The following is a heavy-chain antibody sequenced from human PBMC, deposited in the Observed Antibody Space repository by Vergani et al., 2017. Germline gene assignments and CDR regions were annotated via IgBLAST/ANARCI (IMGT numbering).Heavy chain of an antibody. V-gene: IGHV4-61*02. D-gene: IGHD3-10*01. CDR3: ARDRNYGSGSYHAY. Sequence: QVQLQESGPGLVKPSQTLSLTCTVSGGSISSGSYYWSWIRQPAGKGREWIGRIYTSGSTNYNPSLKTRVTISVDTTKNQFSLKLSSVTAADTAVYYCARDRNYGSGSYHAYWGQGTLVTVSS. CDR1: GGSISSGSYY. J-gene: IGHJ4*02. CDR2: IYTSGST.